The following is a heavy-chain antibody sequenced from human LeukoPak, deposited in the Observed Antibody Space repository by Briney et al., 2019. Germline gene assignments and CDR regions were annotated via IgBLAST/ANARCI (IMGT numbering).Heavy chain of an antibody. CDR1: GFTFSSFD. CDR3: AKTSLGYSSGWFCSLDY. V-gene: IGHV3-23*01. Sequence: PGGSLRLSCAASGFTFSSFDMTWVRQAPGKGLRWAQVFRGSGGSTYYADSVKGRFTTSRDNSKNTLYLQMNSLRAEDTAVYYCAKTSLGYSSGWFCSLDYWGQGTLVTVSS. CDR2: FRGSGGST. J-gene: IGHJ4*02. D-gene: IGHD6-19*01.